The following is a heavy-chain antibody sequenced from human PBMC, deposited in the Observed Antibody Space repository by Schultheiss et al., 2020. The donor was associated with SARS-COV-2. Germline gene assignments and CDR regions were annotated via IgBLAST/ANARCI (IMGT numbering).Heavy chain of an antibody. CDR1: GGSISSYY. V-gene: IGHV4-59*04. D-gene: IGHD4-11*01. Sequence: GSLRLSCTVSGGSISSYYWSWIRQPPGKGLEWIGSIYHSGSTYYNPSLKSRVTISVDTSKNQFSLKLSSVTAADTAVYYCARGSKAGGFDPWGQGTLVTVSS. CDR2: IYHSGST. CDR3: ARGSKAGGFDP. J-gene: IGHJ5*02.